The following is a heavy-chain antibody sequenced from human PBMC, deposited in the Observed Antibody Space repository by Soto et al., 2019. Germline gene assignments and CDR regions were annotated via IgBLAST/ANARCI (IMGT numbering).Heavy chain of an antibody. V-gene: IGHV4-39*01. CDR2: FFYSGTT. J-gene: IGHJ3*02. D-gene: IGHD2-21*01. CDR1: GASISTANYY. CDR3: AKPSMFCGSKCYSPAHDAFDI. Sequence: PSETLSLTCAVSGASISTANYYWGWIRQPPGKGMQWIGSFFYSGTTHYNPSLKSRVTIAVDTSKNQFSLKLSSVTAADTAIYYCAKPSMFCGSKCYSPAHDAFDICGRGTTVTVSS.